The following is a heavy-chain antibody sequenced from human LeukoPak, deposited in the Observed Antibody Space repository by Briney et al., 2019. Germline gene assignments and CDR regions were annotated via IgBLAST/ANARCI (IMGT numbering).Heavy chain of an antibody. V-gene: IGHV3-7*04. CDR2: IKQDGSKK. J-gene: IGHJ4*02. CDR3: TRVGYIDEGIDY. D-gene: IGHD5-24*01. CDR1: GFPFSSYW. Sequence: GGSQRLSCVASGFPFSSYWMTWVRQAPGKGLEWVANIKQDGSKKSYVDSVKGRFTISRDNAKNSLYLQMNSLRAEDTAIYYCTRVGYIDEGIDYWGQGTLVTVSS.